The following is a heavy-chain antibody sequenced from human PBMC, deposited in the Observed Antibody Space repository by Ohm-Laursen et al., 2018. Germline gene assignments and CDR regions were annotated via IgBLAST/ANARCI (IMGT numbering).Heavy chain of an antibody. D-gene: IGHD4-11*01. J-gene: IGHJ4*02. CDR3: AKRDVSNYHCFDS. CDR1: GFSFSNYW. V-gene: IGHV3-7*01. Sequence: SLRLSCSASGFSFSNYWMTWVRQAPGKGLEWVANIKQDGSEKYYVDSVKGRFTISRDNAKNSLYLQMNSLRAEDTAVYYCAKRDVSNYHCFDSWGQGTLVTVSS. CDR2: IKQDGSEK.